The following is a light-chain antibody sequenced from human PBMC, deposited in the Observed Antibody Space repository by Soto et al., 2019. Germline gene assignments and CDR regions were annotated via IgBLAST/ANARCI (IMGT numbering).Light chain of an antibody. CDR2: DVS. Sequence: QSALTQPLSVSGSPGQSVTISCTGTNSDVGGYDFVSWYQQHPGKAPKLMIYDVSNRPSGVPHRFSGSKSGNTASLTISGLQPDDEADYYCCSYAGNYIYVFGTGTKVNVL. J-gene: IGLJ1*01. CDR3: CSYAGNYIYV. V-gene: IGLV2-11*01. CDR1: NSDVGGYDF.